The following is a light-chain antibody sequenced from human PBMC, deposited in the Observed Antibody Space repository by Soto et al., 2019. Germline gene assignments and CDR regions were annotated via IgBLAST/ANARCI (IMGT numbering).Light chain of an antibody. Sequence: EIVLTQSPGTLSLSPGERATLSCTASQSVSSSYLAWYQQNAGQAPRLLIYGASTRATGIQARFSGSGCGKEFTITISSLQSEDFAVYYCQQYNNWTTFGQGTRLEI. CDR2: GAS. CDR3: QQYNNWTT. CDR1: QSVSSSY. V-gene: IGKV3-15*01. J-gene: IGKJ5*01.